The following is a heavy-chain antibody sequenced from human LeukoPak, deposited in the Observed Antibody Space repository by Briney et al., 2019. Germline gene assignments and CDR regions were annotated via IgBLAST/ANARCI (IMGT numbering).Heavy chain of an antibody. CDR1: AYSISSAYY. Sequence: SESLSLTCTVAAYSISSAYYWAWILQPPGKGLEWIWGIFHSVSTYYNTSLKRRVTISVATSKNQFSLKMSYVTAADTAVYYCARVRYFDWSGNNYWFDPWGQGTLVTVPS. J-gene: IGHJ5*02. CDR2: IFHSVST. CDR3: ARVRYFDWSGNNYWFDP. D-gene: IGHD3-9*01. V-gene: IGHV4-38-2*02.